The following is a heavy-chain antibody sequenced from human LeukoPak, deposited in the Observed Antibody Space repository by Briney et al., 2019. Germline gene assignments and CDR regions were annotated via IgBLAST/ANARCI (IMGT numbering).Heavy chain of an antibody. CDR2: IYYRGST. Sequence: PSETLSLTCTVSGGSISGYYWSWIRQPPGKGLEWIGYIYYRGSTNYNLSLKSRVTISVDMSKNQFSLKLSSATAADTAVYYCARHYYDSSAYFNYWGQGTLVTVSS. D-gene: IGHD3-22*01. CDR3: ARHYYDSSAYFNY. V-gene: IGHV4-59*01. J-gene: IGHJ4*02. CDR1: GGSISGYY.